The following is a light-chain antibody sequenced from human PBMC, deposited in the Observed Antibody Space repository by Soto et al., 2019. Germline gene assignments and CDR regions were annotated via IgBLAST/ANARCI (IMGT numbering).Light chain of an antibody. CDR1: QSVSSD. V-gene: IGKV3-15*01. CDR2: GAS. J-gene: IGKJ2*01. CDR3: HQYNDWPLYT. Sequence: EIMMTQSPATLSVSPGESATLSCRASQSVSSDLAWYQQKPGQAPRLLIYGASTRATGIPARFSGSGSGTEFTLTISSLQSEDFAVYYCHQYNDWPLYTFGQGTKLEIK.